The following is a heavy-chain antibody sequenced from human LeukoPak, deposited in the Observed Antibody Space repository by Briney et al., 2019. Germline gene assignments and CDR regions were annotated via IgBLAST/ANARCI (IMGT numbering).Heavy chain of an antibody. CDR1: GFTFGRHW. V-gene: IGHV3-7*05. Sequence: GWSLRLSCAASGFTFGRHWMSWLRQAPGEGPEWVANINQDGSQKYYVDSVKGRFTISRDNAKNSLFLQMNSLRGEDTAVYYCAREVYGDNYFDYWGQGTLVTVSS. J-gene: IGHJ4*02. D-gene: IGHD4-17*01. CDR2: INQDGSQK. CDR3: AREVYGDNYFDY.